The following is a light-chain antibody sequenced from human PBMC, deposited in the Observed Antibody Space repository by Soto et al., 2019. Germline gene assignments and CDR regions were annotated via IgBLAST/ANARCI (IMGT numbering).Light chain of an antibody. CDR2: DAS. Sequence: EIVLTQSPATLSLSPCERATLSCMASQSVSRYLAWYQQKPGQAPRLLIYDASNRATGVPDRFSGSGSGTDFTLTINRLEPEDFAVYYCQQRSNWPPDTFGQGTRLEIK. V-gene: IGKV3-11*01. J-gene: IGKJ5*01. CDR3: QQRSNWPPDT. CDR1: QSVSRY.